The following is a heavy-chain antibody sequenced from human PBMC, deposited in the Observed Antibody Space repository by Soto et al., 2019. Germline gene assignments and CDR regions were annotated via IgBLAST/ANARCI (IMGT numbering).Heavy chain of an antibody. V-gene: IGHV4-30-4*01. Sequence: QVQLQESGPGLVKPSQTLSLTCTVSGGSISSGDYYWSWIRQPPGKGLEWIGYIYYSGSTYYNPSLKSRVTISVDTSKNQFSLKLSSVTAADTAVYYCARLLAGPNYDSSGYYYFFFDYWGQGTLVTVSS. CDR1: GGSISSGDYY. CDR2: IYYSGST. CDR3: ARLLAGPNYDSSGYYYFFFDY. D-gene: IGHD3-22*01. J-gene: IGHJ4*02.